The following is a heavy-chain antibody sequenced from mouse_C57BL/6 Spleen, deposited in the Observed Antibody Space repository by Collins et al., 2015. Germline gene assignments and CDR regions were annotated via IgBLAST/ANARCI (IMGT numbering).Heavy chain of an antibody. CDR3: ARSRGYYGGYFDV. D-gene: IGHD1-2*01. Sequence: QVQLQQPGSVLVRTGASVKLSCKASGYTFTSAWMHWARQRPGQGLEWIGEIHPNSGNTNYNEKFKGKATLTVDTSSSTAYVDLSSLTSEDSAVYYCARSRGYYGGYFDVWGAGTTVTVSS. J-gene: IGHJ1*01. CDR1: GYTFTSAW. CDR2: IHPNSGNT. V-gene: IGHV1S130*01.